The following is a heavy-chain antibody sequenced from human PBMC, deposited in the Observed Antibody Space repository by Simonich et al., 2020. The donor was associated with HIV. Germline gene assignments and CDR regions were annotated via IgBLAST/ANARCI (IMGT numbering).Heavy chain of an antibody. CDR2: INHSGST. CDR1: GGSFRNYY. D-gene: IGHD5-12*01. J-gene: IGHJ5*02. Sequence: QVQLQQWGAGLLKPSETLSLTCAAYGGSFRNYYWSWIRQPPGKGLEWIGEINHSGSTNYNPSVKSRVTISVDTSKNQFSLKLSSVTAADTAVYYCAREGYSGYDRGWFDPWGQGNLVTVSS. CDR3: AREGYSGYDRGWFDP. V-gene: IGHV4-34*01.